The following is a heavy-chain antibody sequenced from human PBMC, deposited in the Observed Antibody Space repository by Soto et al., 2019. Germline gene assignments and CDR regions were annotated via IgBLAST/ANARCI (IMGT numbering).Heavy chain of an antibody. Sequence: PGGSLRLSCAASGFTFSSYWMSWVRQAPGKGLEWVANIKQDGSEKYYVDSVKGRFTISRDNAKNSLYLQMNSLRAEDTAVYYCARVEYSSSWYGITQYYGMDVWGQGTTVTVSS. CDR3: ARVEYSSSWYGITQYYGMDV. CDR1: GFTFSSYW. CDR2: IKQDGSEK. J-gene: IGHJ6*02. V-gene: IGHV3-7*05. D-gene: IGHD6-13*01.